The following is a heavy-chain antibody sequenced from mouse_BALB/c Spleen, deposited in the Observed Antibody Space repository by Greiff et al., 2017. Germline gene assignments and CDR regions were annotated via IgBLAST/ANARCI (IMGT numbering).Heavy chain of an antibody. Sequence: EVKVVESGGGLVKPGGSLKLSCAASGFTFSSYAMSWVRQTPEKRLEWVATISSGGSYTYYPDSVKGRFTISRDNAKNTLYLQMSSLRSEDTAMYYCARDYDYLMDYWGQGTSVTVSS. V-gene: IGHV5-9-3*01. J-gene: IGHJ4*01. D-gene: IGHD2-4*01. CDR3: ARDYDYLMDY. CDR2: ISSGGSYT. CDR1: GFTFSSYA.